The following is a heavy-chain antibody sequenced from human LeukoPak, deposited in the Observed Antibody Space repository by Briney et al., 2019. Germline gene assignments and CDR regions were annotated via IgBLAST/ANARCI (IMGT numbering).Heavy chain of an antibody. D-gene: IGHD3-16*01. CDR2: INPNSGGT. Sequence: ASVKVSCKASGYTFTDYYMHWVRQAPGQGLEWMGWINPNSGGTNYAQKFQGRVTMTRDTSISTAYMELSRLRSDDTAVYYCARGRRRIMITFGGVYYFDYWGQGTLVTVSS. CDR1: GYTFTDYY. V-gene: IGHV1-2*02. CDR3: ARGRRRIMITFGGVYYFDY. J-gene: IGHJ4*02.